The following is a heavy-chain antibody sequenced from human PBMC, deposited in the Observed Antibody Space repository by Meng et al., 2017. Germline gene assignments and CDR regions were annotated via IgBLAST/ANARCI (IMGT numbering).Heavy chain of an antibody. CDR3: ARGVVRGVIYPQFDY. CDR2: IGTAGDT. Sequence: EVPLGASGGGLVQPGGSLRLSCAASGFTFSSYDMHWVRQATGKGLEWVSAIGTAGDTYYPGSVKGRFTISRENAKNSLYLQMNSLRAGDTAVYYCARGVVRGVIYPQFDYWGQGTLVTVSS. J-gene: IGHJ4*02. CDR1: GFTFSSYD. V-gene: IGHV3-13*01. D-gene: IGHD3-10*01.